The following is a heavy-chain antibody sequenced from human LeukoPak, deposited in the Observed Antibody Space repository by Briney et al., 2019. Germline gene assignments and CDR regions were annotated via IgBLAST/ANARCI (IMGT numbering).Heavy chain of an antibody. CDR3: AKDFPSSFGELSPPDWFDP. Sequence: GGSLRLSCAASGFTFSSYAMSWVRQAPGKGLEWVSAISGSGGSTYYADSVKGRFTISRDNSKNTLYLQMNSLRAEDTAVYYCAKDFPSSFGELSPPDWFDPWGQETLVTVSS. CDR1: GFTFSSYA. J-gene: IGHJ5*02. D-gene: IGHD3-10*01. V-gene: IGHV3-23*01. CDR2: ISGSGGST.